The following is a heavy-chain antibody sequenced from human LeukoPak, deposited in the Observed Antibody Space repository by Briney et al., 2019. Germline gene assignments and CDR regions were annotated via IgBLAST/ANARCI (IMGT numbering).Heavy chain of an antibody. CDR1: GFTFSSYS. Sequence: GGSLRLSCAASGFTFSSYSMNWVRQAPGKGLEWVSYISSSSSTIYYADSVKGRFTISRDNAKNSLYLQMNSLRAEDTAVYYCARGRATPVFDYWGQGTLVTVSS. V-gene: IGHV3-48*04. J-gene: IGHJ4*02. CDR2: ISSSSSTI. D-gene: IGHD3-10*01. CDR3: ARGRATPVFDY.